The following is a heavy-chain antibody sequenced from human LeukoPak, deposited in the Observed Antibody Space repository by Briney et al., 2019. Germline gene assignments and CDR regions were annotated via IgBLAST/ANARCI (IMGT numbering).Heavy chain of an antibody. J-gene: IGHJ4*02. Sequence: GASVKVSCKASGYTFTSYAFRWVRQAPGQGLEWMGWISAYNGNTNYAQNLQGRVTMTIDTSTSTAYMELRSLRSDDTAVYYCARDRTRIAVASPGYWGQGTLVTVSS. CDR3: ARDRTRIAVASPGY. D-gene: IGHD6-19*01. CDR2: ISAYNGNT. CDR1: GYTFTSYA. V-gene: IGHV1-18*01.